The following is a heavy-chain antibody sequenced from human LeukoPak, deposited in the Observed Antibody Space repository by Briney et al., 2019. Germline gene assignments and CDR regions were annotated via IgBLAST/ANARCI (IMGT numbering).Heavy chain of an antibody. CDR1: GGAFSTYA. V-gene: IGHV1-69*13. CDR2: IIPTLETA. Sequence: GASVKVSCKTSGGAFSTYAINWVRQTPGQGLEWMGGIIPTLETANYAEKFLGRVTITADEPTSTAYMELSSLRSEDTAVYYCARRSQVFIASDYWGQGTLVTVSS. CDR3: ARRSQVFIASDY. J-gene: IGHJ4*02.